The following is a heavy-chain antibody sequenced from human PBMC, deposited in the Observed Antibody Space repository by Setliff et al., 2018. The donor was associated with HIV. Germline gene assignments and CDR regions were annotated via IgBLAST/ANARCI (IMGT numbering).Heavy chain of an antibody. CDR2: INHSGST. V-gene: IGHV4-34*01. Sequence: SETLSLTCAVYGGSFSGYYWSWIRQPPGKGLEWIGEINHSGSTNYNPSLKGRVTISVDTSKNQFSLKLSSVTAADTAVYYCNIYYYYYMDVWGKGTTVTVSS. CDR3: NIYYYYYMDV. J-gene: IGHJ6*03. CDR1: GGSFSGYY.